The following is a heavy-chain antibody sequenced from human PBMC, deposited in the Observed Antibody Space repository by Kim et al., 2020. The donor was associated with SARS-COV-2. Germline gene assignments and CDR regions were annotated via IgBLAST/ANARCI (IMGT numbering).Heavy chain of an antibody. D-gene: IGHD3-22*01. CDR3: ARDNYYDSSGYYYSYYFDY. J-gene: IGHJ4*02. V-gene: IGHV1-69*13. CDR1: GGTFSSYA. Sequence: SVKVSCKASGGTFSSYAISWVRQAPGQGLEWMGGIIPIFGTANYAQKFQGRVTITADESTSTAYMELSSLRSEDTAVYYCARDNYYDSSGYYYSYYFDYWGQGTLVTVSS. CDR2: IIPIFGTA.